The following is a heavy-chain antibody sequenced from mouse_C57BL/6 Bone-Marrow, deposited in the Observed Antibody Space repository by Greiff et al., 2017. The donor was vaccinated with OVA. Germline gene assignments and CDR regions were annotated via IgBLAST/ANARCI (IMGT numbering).Heavy chain of an antibody. J-gene: IGHJ1*03. CDR2: IDPEDGES. CDR3: ARWGTGNPWYFDV. Sequence: EVQLQQSGAELVKPGASVKLSCTASGFNIKDYYMHWVKQRTEQGLAWIGRIDPEDGESKYATTVQGKATITADTSSNTAYLQLSSLTSEDTAVYYCARWGTGNPWYFDVWGTGTTVTVSS. D-gene: IGHD2-1*01. V-gene: IGHV14-2*01. CDR1: GFNIKDYY.